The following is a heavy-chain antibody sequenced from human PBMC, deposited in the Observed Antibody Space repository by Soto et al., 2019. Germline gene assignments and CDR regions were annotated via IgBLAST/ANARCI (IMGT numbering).Heavy chain of an antibody. J-gene: IGHJ5*02. D-gene: IGHD3-10*01. CDR3: ARTAKLLWFGELLFRNWFDP. CDR2: INHSGST. V-gene: IGHV4-34*01. Sequence: QVQLQQWGAGLLKPSETLSLTCAVYGGSFSGYYWSWIRQPPGKGLEWIGEINHSGSTNYNPSLXXRVTIAVDPSXXQXSXXLSSVTAADTAVYYCARTAKLLWFGELLFRNWFDPWGQGTLVTVSS. CDR1: GGSFSGYY.